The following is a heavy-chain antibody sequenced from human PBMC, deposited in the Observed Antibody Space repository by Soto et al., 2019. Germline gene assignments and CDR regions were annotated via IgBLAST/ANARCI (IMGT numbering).Heavy chain of an antibody. J-gene: IGHJ6*03. V-gene: IGHV2-5*02. Sequence: SGPTLVNPTPTLTLTCTFSGFSLSTSGVGVGWIRQPPGKALEWLALIYWDDDKRYSPSLKSRLTITKDTSKNQVVLTMTNMDPVDTATYYCAHRGRGRSSSPERVYYYYYMDVWGKGTTVTVSS. CDR2: IYWDDDK. CDR3: AHRGRGRSSSPERVYYYYYMDV. D-gene: IGHD6-13*01. CDR1: GFSLSTSGVG.